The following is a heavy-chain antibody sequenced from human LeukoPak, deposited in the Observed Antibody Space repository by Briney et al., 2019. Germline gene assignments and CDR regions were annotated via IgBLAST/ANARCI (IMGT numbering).Heavy chain of an antibody. Sequence: PGGSLRLSCAASGFTFSSYAMHWVRQAPGKGLEWVAVISYDGSNKYYADSVKGRFTISRDNSKNTLYLQMNSLRAEDTAVYYCARDYGGALDGKPMDVWGKGTTVTVSS. CDR2: ISYDGSNK. V-gene: IGHV3-30*04. CDR1: GFTFSSYA. J-gene: IGHJ6*04. D-gene: IGHD3-10*01. CDR3: ARDYGGALDGKPMDV.